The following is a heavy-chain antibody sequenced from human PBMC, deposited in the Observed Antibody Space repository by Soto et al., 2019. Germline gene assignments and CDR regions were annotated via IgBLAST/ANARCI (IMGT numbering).Heavy chain of an antibody. Sequence: SETLSLTCTVSGGSISSSSYYWGWIRQPPGKGLEWTGSIYYSGSTYYNPSLKSRVTISVDTSKNQFSLKLSSVTAADTAVYYCARHTVSGGWIQLWRQNYFDYWGQGTLVTVSS. CDR1: GGSISSSSYY. D-gene: IGHD5-18*01. J-gene: IGHJ4*02. V-gene: IGHV4-39*01. CDR2: IYYSGST. CDR3: ARHTVSGGWIQLWRQNYFDY.